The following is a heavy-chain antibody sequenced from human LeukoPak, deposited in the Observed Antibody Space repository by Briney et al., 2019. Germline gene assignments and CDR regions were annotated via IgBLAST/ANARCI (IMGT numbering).Heavy chain of an antibody. D-gene: IGHD3-22*01. CDR2: IHPNNGGT. Sequence: ASVKVSCKASGYTFTGYYMHWVRQAPGQGLEWMGWIHPNNGGTNYALKFQGRVTMTRDTSINTAYMELSGLRSDDTAVYYCTSGSYPNWGQGTLVTVSS. CDR1: GYTFTGYY. V-gene: IGHV1-2*02. CDR3: TSGSYPN. J-gene: IGHJ4*02.